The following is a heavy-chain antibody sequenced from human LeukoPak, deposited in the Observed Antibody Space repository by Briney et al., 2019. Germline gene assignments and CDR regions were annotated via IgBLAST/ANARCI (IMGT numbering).Heavy chain of an antibody. CDR1: GFTFSSYG. Sequence: GGSLRLSCAASGFTFSSYGMHWVRQAPGKGLEWVSYISSSGSTIYYADSVKGRFTISRDNAKNSLYLQMNSLRAEDTAVYYCARLYSSGWWDWGQGTLVTVSS. CDR3: ARLYSSGWWD. CDR2: ISSSGSTI. J-gene: IGHJ4*02. V-gene: IGHV3-48*04. D-gene: IGHD6-19*01.